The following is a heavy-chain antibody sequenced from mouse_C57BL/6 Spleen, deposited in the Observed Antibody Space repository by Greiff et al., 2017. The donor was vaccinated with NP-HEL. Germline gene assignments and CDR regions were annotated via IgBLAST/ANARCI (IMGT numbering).Heavy chain of an antibody. V-gene: IGHV1-82*01. D-gene: IGHD2-3*01. Sequence: QVQLQQSGPELVKPGASVKISCKASGYAFSSSWMNWVKQRPGKGLEWIGRIYPGDGDTNYNGKFKGKATLTADKSSSTAYMQLSSQTSEDSAVYFCARGPDGYLYYFDYWGQGTTLTVSS. CDR2: IYPGDGDT. CDR1: GYAFSSSW. CDR3: ARGPDGYLYYFDY. J-gene: IGHJ2*01.